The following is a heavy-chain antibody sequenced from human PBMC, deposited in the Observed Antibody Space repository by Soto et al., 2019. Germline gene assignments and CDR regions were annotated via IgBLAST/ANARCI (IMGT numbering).Heavy chain of an antibody. CDR1: GFTFSRYA. D-gene: IGHD3-10*01. V-gene: IGHV3-23*01. J-gene: IGHJ6*02. CDR3: ASSSGDLDVYGMDI. CDR2: VTGGGHTT. Sequence: RASVKVSCAASGFTFSRYAMSWVRQAPGKGLEWVSTVTGGGHTTYNADSVNGRFTISRDNSKNTLYLQMNNLRAEDTAIYYCASSSGDLDVYGMDIWGPGTTVTVSS.